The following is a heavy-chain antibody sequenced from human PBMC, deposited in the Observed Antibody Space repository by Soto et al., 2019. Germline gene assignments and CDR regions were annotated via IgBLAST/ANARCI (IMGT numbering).Heavy chain of an antibody. J-gene: IGHJ6*02. CDR1: GFTFSNAW. CDR3: TTEQGYCSGGTCFYHYYGMDV. Sequence: GGSLRLSCAASGFTFSNAWMSWVRQAPGKGLEWIGRIKSETDGGTTDYAAPVKGRFTISRDDSKNTLYLQMNSLKTEDTAVYYCTTEQGYCSGGTCFYHYYGMDVWGQGTTVTVSS. D-gene: IGHD2-15*01. V-gene: IGHV3-15*01. CDR2: IKSETDGGTT.